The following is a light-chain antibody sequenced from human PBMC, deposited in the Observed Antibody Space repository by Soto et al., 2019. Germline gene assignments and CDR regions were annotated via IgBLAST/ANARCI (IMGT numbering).Light chain of an antibody. Sequence: DIQMTQSPSTLSASVGDRVTITCRASQSITTWLAWYQQKPGKAPKLLIYKAINLQSGVPSRFSSSGSGTEFTLTISSLQPDDFGTYYCQRYNDYQYVFGQGTKLDMK. CDR2: KAI. J-gene: IGKJ2*01. V-gene: IGKV1-5*03. CDR1: QSITTW. CDR3: QRYNDYQYV.